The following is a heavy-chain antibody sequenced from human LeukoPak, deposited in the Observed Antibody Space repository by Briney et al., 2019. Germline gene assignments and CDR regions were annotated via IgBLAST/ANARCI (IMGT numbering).Heavy chain of an antibody. CDR2: IFYSGNT. V-gene: IGHV4-30-4*08. J-gene: IGHJ5*02. CDR3: AREEAARNNWFDP. D-gene: IGHD6-25*01. CDR1: GGSINTSDYY. Sequence: PSETLSLTCTVSGGSINTSDYYWSWIRQPPGKGLEWIGYIFYSGNTYYNPSLKSRVIISIDTSKNQFSLRLSSVTAADTAVYYCAREEAARNNWFDPWGQGTLVNVSS.